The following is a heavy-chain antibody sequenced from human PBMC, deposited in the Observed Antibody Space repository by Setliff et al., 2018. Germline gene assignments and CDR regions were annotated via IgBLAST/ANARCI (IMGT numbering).Heavy chain of an antibody. CDR2: VNPIGGGA. Sequence: VASVKVSCKASGYIFAGYYMHWLRQTPGQGLEWMGYVNPIGGGATYAQKFQGRVTLTRDTSITTTYMELNSLRSDDTAIYYCARDLNRWFGGFAFDIWGQGTMVTVSS. J-gene: IGHJ3*02. CDR3: ARDLNRWFGGFAFDI. V-gene: IGHV1-2*02. D-gene: IGHD3-10*01. CDR1: GYIFAGYY.